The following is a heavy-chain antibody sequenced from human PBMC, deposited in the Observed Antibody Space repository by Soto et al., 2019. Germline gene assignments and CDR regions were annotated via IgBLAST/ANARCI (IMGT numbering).Heavy chain of an antibody. Sequence: AGSTKLSRAASGFSFKSYAVSWVRQDPGKGLEWVSGLSGSGNSTYYADSVKGRFTISRDNSKNTLYLQMNSLRVDDTAVYYCAKDKYANGWYYFDNWGQGALVTVSS. CDR3: AKDKYANGWYYFDN. J-gene: IGHJ4*01. V-gene: IGHV3-23*01. CDR2: LSGSGNST. D-gene: IGHD6-19*01. CDR1: GFSFKSYA.